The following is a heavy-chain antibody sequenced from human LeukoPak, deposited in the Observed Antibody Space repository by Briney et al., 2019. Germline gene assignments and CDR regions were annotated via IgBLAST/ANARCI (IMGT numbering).Heavy chain of an antibody. V-gene: IGHV3-48*01. Sequence: PGGSLRLSCAASGFTLSSYSMNWVRQAPGKGLQWVSYISSSGTTKTYADSVKGRFTISRDIAKKSLNLQMNGLRAEDTAVYYCARESITIFGVVIDWGQGTLVTVSS. CDR1: GFTLSSYS. CDR2: ISSSGTTK. D-gene: IGHD3-3*01. J-gene: IGHJ4*02. CDR3: ARESITIFGVVID.